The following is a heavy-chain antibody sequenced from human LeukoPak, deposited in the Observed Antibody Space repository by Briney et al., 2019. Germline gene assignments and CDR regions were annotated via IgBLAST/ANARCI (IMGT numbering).Heavy chain of an antibody. CDR1: GFIFTTYA. Sequence: GGSLRLSCAASGFIFTTYAMTWVRQAPGKAPEWVSSISGSGGRTYYADSLKGRFTISRDNSKNTLYLQMNSLRPEDTAVYYCAIGPPYGGYSDWGQGTLVTVSS. J-gene: IGHJ4*02. CDR2: ISGSGGRT. CDR3: AIGPPYGGYSD. D-gene: IGHD5-12*01. V-gene: IGHV3-23*01.